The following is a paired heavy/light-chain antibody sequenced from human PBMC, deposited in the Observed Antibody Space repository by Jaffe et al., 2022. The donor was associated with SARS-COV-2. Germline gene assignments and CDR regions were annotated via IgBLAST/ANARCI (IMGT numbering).Heavy chain of an antibody. D-gene: IGHD2-8*01. CDR3: ARDLPSGVEFGMDV. J-gene: IGHJ6*02. CDR2: ISYDGTNT. Sequence: QVQLVESGGGVVQPGRSLRLSCAASGFTFKSYGMHWVRQAPGKGLEWVALISYDGTNTYYADSLKGRFTISRDNYKNTLYLQMNSLRPEDTGVYYCARDLPSGVEFGMDVWGQGTTVAISS. CDR1: GFTFKSYG. V-gene: IGHV3-30*03.
Light chain of an antibody. CDR1: SGSIASKY. J-gene: IGLJ2*01. V-gene: IGLV6-57*02. CDR2: EDN. Sequence: NFVLTQPHSVSGSPGKTVTISCTGSSGSIASKYVQWYQQRPGSAPTTVIFEDNHRPSGVPDRFSGSIDSSSNSASLVISGLEPEDEADYYCQSYDGSNHVVFGGGTKLTVL. CDR3: QSYDGSNHVV.